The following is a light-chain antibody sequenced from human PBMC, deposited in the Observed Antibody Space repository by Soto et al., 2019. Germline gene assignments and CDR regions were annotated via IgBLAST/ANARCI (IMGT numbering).Light chain of an antibody. V-gene: IGLV2-14*01. CDR1: SRDVGDYNR. Sequence: QSALAQPPSVSGSPGQSITISCTGTSRDVGDYNRVSWYQHHPGKAPKLMIFEVTNRPSGISDRFSGFKSGSTASLTISELQPDDEADYYCISFTPSTTTHWVFGGGTKVTVL. J-gene: IGLJ3*02. CDR3: ISFTPSTTTHWV. CDR2: EVT.